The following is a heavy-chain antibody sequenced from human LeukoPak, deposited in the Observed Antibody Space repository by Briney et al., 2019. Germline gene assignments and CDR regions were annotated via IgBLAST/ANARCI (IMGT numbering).Heavy chain of an antibody. CDR1: GYTFTSYY. D-gene: IGHD3-22*01. CDR2: IKPSGGST. V-gene: IGHV1-46*01. J-gene: IGHJ4*02. Sequence: ASVKVSCKASGYTFTSYYMHWLRQAPGQGLEWMGIIKPSGGSTSYAQKFQGRVTMTRDTSTSTVYMELSSLRSEDTAVYYCARDSDYYDSSGYLPQYYFDYWGQGTLVTVSS. CDR3: ARDSDYYDSSGYLPQYYFDY.